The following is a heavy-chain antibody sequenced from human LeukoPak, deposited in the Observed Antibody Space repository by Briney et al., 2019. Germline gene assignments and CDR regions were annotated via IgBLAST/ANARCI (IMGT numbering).Heavy chain of an antibody. CDR1: GDSISNSNYH. CDR2: IFYNGGP. J-gene: IGHJ3*02. D-gene: IGHD1-26*01. Sequence: PSETLSLTCTASGDSISNSNYHWGWVRQSPGRGLEWLGNIFYNGGPYYNPSFKSRVAISVDTSKNHFSLTLNAVTAADTAVYYCASYSGIYSAFEIWSQGTLVTVSS. CDR3: ASYSGIYSAFEI. V-gene: IGHV4-39*07.